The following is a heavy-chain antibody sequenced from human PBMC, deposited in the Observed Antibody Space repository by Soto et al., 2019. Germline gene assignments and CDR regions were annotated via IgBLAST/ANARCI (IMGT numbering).Heavy chain of an antibody. J-gene: IGHJ3*02. CDR1: GFTFRSYG. V-gene: IGHV3-30*18. CDR2: ISYDGSNK. CDR3: AKGGVASTSNAFDI. Sequence: VQLLESGGGLVQPGGSLRLSCAASGFTFRSYGMHWVRQAPGKGLEWVAVISYDGSNKYYADSVKGRFTISRDNSKNTLYLQMNSLRAEDTAVYYCAKGGVASTSNAFDIWGQGTMVTVSS. D-gene: IGHD1-26*01.